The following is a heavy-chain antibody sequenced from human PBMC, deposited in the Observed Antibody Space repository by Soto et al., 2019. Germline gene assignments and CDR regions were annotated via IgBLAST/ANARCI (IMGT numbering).Heavy chain of an antibody. CDR1: GFTFSSYA. CDR2: ISGSGGST. J-gene: IGHJ3*02. Sequence: GGSLRLSCAASGFTFSSYAMSWVRQAPGKGLEWVSAISGSGGSTYYADSVKGRFTISRDNSKNTLYLQMNSLRAEDTAVYYCAKGGYRAVAGTGNDAFDIWGQGTMVTVSS. CDR3: AKGGYRAVAGTGNDAFDI. V-gene: IGHV3-23*01. D-gene: IGHD6-19*01.